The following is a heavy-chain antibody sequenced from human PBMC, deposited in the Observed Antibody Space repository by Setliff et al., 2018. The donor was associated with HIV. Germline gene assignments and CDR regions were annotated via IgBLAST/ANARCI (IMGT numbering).Heavy chain of an antibody. CDR3: ARHSGLGGYYSPFDY. CDR2: IHSSGST. V-gene: IGHV4-39*01. Sequence: SETLSLTCTVSGDSIISSRNFWGWIRQPPGKGLEWIGNIHSSGSTYYNPSLKSRVTISVETSKNQFSLKLSSVTAADTTVYYCARHSGLGGYYSPFDYWGPGTLVTVSS. J-gene: IGHJ4*02. D-gene: IGHD3-22*01. CDR1: GDSIISSRNF.